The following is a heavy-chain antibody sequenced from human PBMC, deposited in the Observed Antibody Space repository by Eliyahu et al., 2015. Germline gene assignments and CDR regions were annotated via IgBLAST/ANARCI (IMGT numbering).Heavy chain of an antibody. CDR2: ISWNSGSI. Sequence: EVQLVESGGGLVQPGRSLXLSCAASGFTFDDYAMHWVRQAPGKGLEWVSGISWNSGSIGYADSVKGRFTTSRDNAKNSLYLQMNSLRAEDTALYYCANGVTWGQGTLVTVSS. CDR3: ANGVT. D-gene: IGHD2-21*02. CDR1: GFTFDDYA. J-gene: IGHJ4*02. V-gene: IGHV3-9*01.